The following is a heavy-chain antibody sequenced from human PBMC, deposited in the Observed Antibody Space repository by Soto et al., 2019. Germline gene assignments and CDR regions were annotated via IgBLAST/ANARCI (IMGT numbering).Heavy chain of an antibody. CDR2: ISGSGGST. CDR1: GFTFSSYA. D-gene: IGHD6-6*01. CDR3: AKGSSLGNHFDY. V-gene: IGHV3-23*01. J-gene: IGHJ4*02. Sequence: EVQLLESGGGLVQPGGSLRLSCAASGFTFSSYAMSWVRQAPGKGLEWVSAISGSGGSTYYADSVKGRFTISRDNSKNPLYLQMNSLRAEDTAVYYCAKGSSLGNHFDYWGQGTLVTVSS.